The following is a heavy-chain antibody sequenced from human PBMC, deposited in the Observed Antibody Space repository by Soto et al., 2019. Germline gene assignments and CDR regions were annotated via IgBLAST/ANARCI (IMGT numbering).Heavy chain of an antibody. V-gene: IGHV3-7*01. J-gene: IGHJ5*02. CDR1: GLTFRSDW. CDR3: AKDPKVVHYDFWSGSPNWFDP. Sequence: PGGSLRLSCAASGLTFRSDWMNWVRQAPGEGLEWVASIKEDGSEKYYVDSVKGRFTISRDNSKNTLYLQMNSLRAEDTAVYYCAKDPKVVHYDFWSGSPNWFDPWGQGTLVTVSS. CDR2: IKEDGSEK. D-gene: IGHD3-3*01.